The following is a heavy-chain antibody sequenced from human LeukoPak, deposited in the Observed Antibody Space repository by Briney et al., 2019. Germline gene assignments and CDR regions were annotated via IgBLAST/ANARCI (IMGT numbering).Heavy chain of an antibody. CDR1: GFTFSTSA. J-gene: IGHJ4*02. Sequence: PGGSLRLSCAASGFTFSTSAMSWVRQAPGKGLEWVSVISGSGVSTYYADSVKGRFTISRDNSKNTLYLLVNSLRGEDTAVYYCAKDAVGAPTGYFDYWGQGTLVTVSS. CDR2: ISGSGVST. CDR3: AKDAVGAPTGYFDY. V-gene: IGHV3-23*01. D-gene: IGHD1-26*01.